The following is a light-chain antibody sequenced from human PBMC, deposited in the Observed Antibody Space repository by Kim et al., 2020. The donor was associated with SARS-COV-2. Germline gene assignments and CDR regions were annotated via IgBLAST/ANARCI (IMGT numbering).Light chain of an antibody. CDR2: DTS. J-gene: IGKJ5*01. Sequence: EIVLTQSPATLSVSVGETATLSCRASQSVSMTLSWYQQKPGQPPSLLIYDTSSRATGIPARFAGFGSGTDFSLTISSLEADDFAIYYCQQHTKWVISFGQGTQLEVQ. CDR3: QQHTKWVIS. V-gene: IGKV3-11*01. CDR1: QSVSMT.